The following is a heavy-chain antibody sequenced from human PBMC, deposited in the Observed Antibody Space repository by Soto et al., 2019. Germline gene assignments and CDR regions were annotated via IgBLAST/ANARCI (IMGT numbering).Heavy chain of an antibody. CDR1: GGSLSDYY. J-gene: IGHJ4*02. Sequence: PSETLSLTCAVHGGSLSDYYWSWIRQSPGKGLEWIGESKHGGSTNYNPSLESRVTILADTTNNQFSLNLRSVTAADTAVYFCARHIWDSSGYHFDYWGQGILVTVSS. CDR2: SKHGGST. CDR3: ARHIWDSSGYHFDY. D-gene: IGHD3-22*01. V-gene: IGHV4-34*01.